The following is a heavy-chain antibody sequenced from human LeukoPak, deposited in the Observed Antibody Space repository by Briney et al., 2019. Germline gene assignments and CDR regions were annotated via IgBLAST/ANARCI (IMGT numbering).Heavy chain of an antibody. V-gene: IGHV4-61*02. D-gene: IGHD4-17*01. J-gene: IGHJ3*02. CDR2: IYTSGST. CDR1: GGSIRSGSYY. Sequence: SETLSLTCTVSGGSIRSGSYYWSWIRQPAGKGLEWIGRIYTSGSTNYNPSLKSRVTISVDTSKNQFSLKLSSVTAADTAVYYCARDRDYGDYVEAFDIWGQGTMVTVSS. CDR3: ARDRDYGDYVEAFDI.